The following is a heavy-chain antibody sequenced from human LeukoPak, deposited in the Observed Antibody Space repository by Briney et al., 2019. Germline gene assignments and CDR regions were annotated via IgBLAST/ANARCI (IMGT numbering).Heavy chain of an antibody. CDR2: IYSGGNT. V-gene: IGHV3-53*01. CDR3: ARRAGGYSHSYDY. D-gene: IGHD3-22*01. J-gene: IGHJ4*02. CDR1: DFTVSRNY. Sequence: RGGSLSLSCAASDFTVSRNYMSWVRQAPGKGLEWVSIIYSGGNTDYADSVKGRFTISRDNSKNTLYLQMNNLRVEDTAVYYCARRAGGYSHSYDYWGQGTLVTVSS.